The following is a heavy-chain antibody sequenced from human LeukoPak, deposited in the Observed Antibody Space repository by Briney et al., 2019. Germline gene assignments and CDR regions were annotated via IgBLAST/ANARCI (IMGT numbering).Heavy chain of an antibody. CDR3: ARAYYGSGSYYVDY. CDR1: GGSFSGYY. CDR2: INHSGST. J-gene: IGHJ4*02. Sequence: SETLSLTCTVSGGSFSGYYWSWIRQPPGRGLEWIGEINHSGSTNYNPSLKSRVTISVDTSKNQFSLKLSSVTAADTAVYYCARAYYGSGSYYVDYWGQGTLVTVSS. V-gene: IGHV4-34*01. D-gene: IGHD3-10*01.